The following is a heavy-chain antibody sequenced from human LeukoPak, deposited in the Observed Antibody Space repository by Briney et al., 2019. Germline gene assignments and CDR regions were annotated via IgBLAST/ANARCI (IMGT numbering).Heavy chain of an antibody. CDR2: IYYSGST. CDR3: ARTPLYYDQLYYYGMDV. CDR1: GGSISSYY. V-gene: IGHV4-59*01. J-gene: IGHJ6*02. Sequence: SETLSLTCTVSGGSISSYYWSWIRQPPGKGLEWIGYIYYSGSTNYNPSLKSRVTISVDTSKNQFSLKLSSVTAADTAVYYCARTPLYYDQLYYYGMDVWGQGATVTVSS. D-gene: IGHD3-22*01.